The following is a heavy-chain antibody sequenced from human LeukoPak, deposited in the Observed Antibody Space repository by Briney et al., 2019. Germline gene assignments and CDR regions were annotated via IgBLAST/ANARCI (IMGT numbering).Heavy chain of an antibody. D-gene: IGHD3-10*01. J-gene: IGHJ5*02. CDR3: ARCPNYYGSGSYYNINWFDP. CDR2: ISAYNGNT. V-gene: IGHV1-18*04. Sequence: ASVKVSCKASGYTFTSYGISWVRQAPGQGLEWMGWISAYNGNTNYAQKLQGRVTMTTDTSTSTAYMELRSQRSDDTAVYYCARCPNYYGSGSYYNINWFDPWGQGTLVTVSS. CDR1: GYTFTSYG.